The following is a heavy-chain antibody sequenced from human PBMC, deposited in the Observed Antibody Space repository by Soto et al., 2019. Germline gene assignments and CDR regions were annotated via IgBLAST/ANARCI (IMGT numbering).Heavy chain of an antibody. J-gene: IGHJ6*02. D-gene: IGHD3-10*01. Sequence: EVQLVESGGDLVQPGGSLRLSCAASGFTLSDHYVDWVRQAPGKGLEWVGRSANKANSYTTQYAAAVKGRFTISRSDSENSLYLQMNRLRTEDTVLYYCTRESGGVCGQGTTVTVSS. V-gene: IGHV3-72*01. CDR2: SANKANSYTT. CDR1: GFTLSDHY. CDR3: TRESGGV.